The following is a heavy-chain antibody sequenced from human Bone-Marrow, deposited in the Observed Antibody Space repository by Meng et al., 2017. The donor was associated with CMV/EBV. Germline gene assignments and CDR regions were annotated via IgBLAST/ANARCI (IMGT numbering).Heavy chain of an antibody. Sequence: SETLSLTCTVSGGSVSSGSYYWSWIRQPPGKGLEWIGYIYYSGSTNYNPSLKSRVTISVDTSKNQFSLKLSSVTAADTAVYYCARKYVGIAAADSGFDPWGQGTLVTVSS. CDR3: ARKYVGIAAADSGFDP. J-gene: IGHJ5*02. D-gene: IGHD6-13*01. V-gene: IGHV4-61*01. CDR1: GGSVSSGSYY. CDR2: IYYSGST.